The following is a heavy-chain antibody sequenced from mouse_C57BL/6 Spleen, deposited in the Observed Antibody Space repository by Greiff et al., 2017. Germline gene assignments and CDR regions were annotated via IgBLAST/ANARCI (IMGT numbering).Heavy chain of an antibody. CDR1: GFTFNTYA. V-gene: IGHV10-3*01. Sequence: VQLQQSGGGLVQPKGSLKLSCAASGFTFNTYAMHWVRQAPGKGLEWVARIRSKSSNYATYYAESVKDRFTISRDDSQSMLYLQMNNLKTEDTAVYYCVRDGGPGDPYAMDYWGQGTSVTVAS. CDR3: VRDGGPGDPYAMDY. CDR2: IRSKSSNYAT. D-gene: IGHD3-3*01. J-gene: IGHJ4*01.